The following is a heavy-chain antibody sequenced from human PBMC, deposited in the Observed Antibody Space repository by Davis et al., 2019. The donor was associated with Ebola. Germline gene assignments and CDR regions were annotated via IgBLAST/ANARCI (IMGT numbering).Heavy chain of an antibody. V-gene: IGHV3-74*01. J-gene: IGHJ3*02. D-gene: IGHD3-22*01. CDR1: RFTFSSYW. CDR2: ITSDGSIT. Sequence: HTGGSLRLSCAASRFTFSSYWMHWVRQVPGKGLVWVSRITSDGSITTYADSVKGRFIISRDNAKNTLYLQMNSLKAEDKAVYYCTREKASSGFYPNDAFDIWGQGAMVTVSS. CDR3: TREKASSGFYPNDAFDI.